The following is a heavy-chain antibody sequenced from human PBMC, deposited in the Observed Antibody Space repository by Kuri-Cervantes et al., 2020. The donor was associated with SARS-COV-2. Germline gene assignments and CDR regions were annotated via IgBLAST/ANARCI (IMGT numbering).Heavy chain of an antibody. CDR2: INPNSGGT. J-gene: IGHJ3*02. CDR3: ARSTPSRRLVVISQGGAFDI. Sequence: ASVKVSCKAAEGTFSNYVISWVRQAPGQGLEWMGWINPNSGGTNYAQKFQGWVTMTRDTSISTVYMELSRLRSDDTAVYYCARSTPSRRLVVISQGGAFDIWGQGTMVTVSS. V-gene: IGHV1-2*04. CDR1: EGTFSNYV. D-gene: IGHD3-22*01.